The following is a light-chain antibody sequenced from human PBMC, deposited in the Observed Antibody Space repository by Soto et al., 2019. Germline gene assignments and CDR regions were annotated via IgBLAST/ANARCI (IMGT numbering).Light chain of an antibody. CDR1: SSDVGAFNY. Sequence: QSVLTQPASVSGSPGQAITISCSGTSSDVGAFNYVSWYQQHPGKAPKLMIYEVHNRPSGVSNRFSGYKSGNTASLTISGLQAEDEAEYFCSSFTTTSILVVFGGRTKLTVL. CDR3: SSFTTTSILVV. V-gene: IGLV2-14*01. J-gene: IGLJ2*01. CDR2: EVH.